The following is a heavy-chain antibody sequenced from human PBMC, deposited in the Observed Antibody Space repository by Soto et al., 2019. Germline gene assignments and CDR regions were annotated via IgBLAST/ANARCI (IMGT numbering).Heavy chain of an antibody. CDR3: ARQRWFDY. CDR1: GGSINNYS. CDR2: VYSSGTT. J-gene: IGHJ4*02. Sequence: QVQLQESGPGLVKPSETLSLTCTVSGGSINNYSWSWIRQPPGKGLEWIGYVYSSGTTDYNPSLTSXVXISLDMSTNQFSLKLNSVTAADTAVYYCARQRWFDYWGQGTLVTVPS. V-gene: IGHV4-59*08.